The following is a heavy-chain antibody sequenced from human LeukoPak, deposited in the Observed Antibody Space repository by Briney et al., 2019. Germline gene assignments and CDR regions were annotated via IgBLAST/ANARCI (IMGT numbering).Heavy chain of an antibody. CDR2: ISGSGGST. CDR1: KFNFNSYG. J-gene: IGHJ4*02. D-gene: IGHD2-15*01. Sequence: GGSLRLSCATSKFNFNSYGMTWVRQAPGKGLEWVSVISGSGGSTYYADSVKGRFTISSDNAKNTLYLQMNSLRAEDTAVYYCTKGGWFGYFDFWDQGTLVTVS. V-gene: IGHV3-23*01. CDR3: TKGGWFGYFDF.